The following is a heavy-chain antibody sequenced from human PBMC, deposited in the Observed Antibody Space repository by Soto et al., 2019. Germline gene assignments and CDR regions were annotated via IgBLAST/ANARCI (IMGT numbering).Heavy chain of an antibody. J-gene: IGHJ5*02. Sequence: QVQLVQSGAEVKTPGASVKVSCKASGYTFTSYYISWVRQAPGQGLERMGWISGYNGNTNYAQKLQGRVTSTTDTSTSKAYMALRSLRSDDTAVYYCAREGPPSLTWGQGTLVTVSS. D-gene: IGHD2-2*01. CDR1: GYTFTSYY. CDR2: ISGYNGNT. V-gene: IGHV1-18*01. CDR3: AREGPPSLT.